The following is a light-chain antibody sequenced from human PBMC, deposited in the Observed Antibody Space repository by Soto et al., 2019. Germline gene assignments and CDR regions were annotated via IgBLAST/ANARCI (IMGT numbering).Light chain of an antibody. J-gene: IGKJ2*01. CDR3: QQSDDLPYA. V-gene: IGKV1-33*01. CDR2: DAS. Sequence: IQMTQSPSLLSASVGDRVTITCQATQDISKYLTWYQQTPGKAPKLLIYDASSLETGVPPRFSGSGSGTYFTFTISSLQPEDLATYYCQQSDDLPYAFGQGTKLEIK. CDR1: QDISKY.